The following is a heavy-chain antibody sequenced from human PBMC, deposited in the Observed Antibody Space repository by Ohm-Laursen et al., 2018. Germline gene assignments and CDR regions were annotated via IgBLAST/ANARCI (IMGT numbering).Heavy chain of an antibody. V-gene: IGHV3-23*01. CDR3: AKVVGGLVRGYNWFDP. CDR2: ISSNGGTT. D-gene: IGHD6-19*01. Sequence: SLRLSCAASGFTFSSSAMSWVRQAPGKGLECFSSISSNGGTTYYTDSVKGRFTLSRDNSKNTLYLQMNSLRAEDTAVYYCAKVVGGLVRGYNWFDPWGQGTLVTVSS. CDR1: GFTFSSSA. J-gene: IGHJ5*02.